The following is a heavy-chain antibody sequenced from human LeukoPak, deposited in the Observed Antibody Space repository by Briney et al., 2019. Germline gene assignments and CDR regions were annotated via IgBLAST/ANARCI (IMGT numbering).Heavy chain of an antibody. J-gene: IGHJ4*02. CDR1: GFTFNTYN. Sequence: GGSLRLSCAASGFTFNTYNMNWVRQAPGKGLEWVSSISSSSSYIYYADSVKGRFTISRDNAKNSLYLQMNSLRAEDTAVYYCARDSTSYGSDFDYWGQGTLVTVSS. CDR3: ARDSTSYGSDFDY. V-gene: IGHV3-21*01. D-gene: IGHD3-10*01. CDR2: ISSSSSYI.